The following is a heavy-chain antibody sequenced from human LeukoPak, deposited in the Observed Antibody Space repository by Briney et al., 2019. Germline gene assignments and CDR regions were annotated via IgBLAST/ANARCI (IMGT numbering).Heavy chain of an antibody. V-gene: IGHV4-30-4*01. CDR2: IYYSGST. J-gene: IGHJ4*02. CDR3: AGYTVTTGGFYFDY. Sequence: SETLSLTCTVSGGSISSGDYYRSWIRQPPGKGLEWIGYIYYSGSTYYNPSLKSRVTISVDTSKNQFSLKLSSVTAADTAVYYCAGYTVTTGGFYFDYWGQGTLVTVSS. CDR1: GGSISSGDYY. D-gene: IGHD4-17*01.